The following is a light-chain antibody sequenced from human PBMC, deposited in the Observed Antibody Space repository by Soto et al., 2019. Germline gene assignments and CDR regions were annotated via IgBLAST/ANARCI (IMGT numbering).Light chain of an antibody. CDR1: QDITNY. Sequence: DIQMTQSPSSLSASVGDRVTITCQASQDITNYLNWYQQKAGIAPKFLISDASNLETGVPPRFSGSGSGTEFTLTISGLQPEDFATYYCQQYDNLPLTFGPGTQVEIK. J-gene: IGKJ3*01. CDR2: DAS. V-gene: IGKV1-33*01. CDR3: QQYDNLPLT.